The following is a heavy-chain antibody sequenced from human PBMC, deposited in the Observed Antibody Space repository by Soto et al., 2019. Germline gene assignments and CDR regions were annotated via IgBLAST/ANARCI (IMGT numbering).Heavy chain of an antibody. Sequence: QPLSPTCAISGVSVSSMSVTCRWFRRSPSGGLEWLGWTYYRSKWYYDYAVSVKSRITINPDTSKNQVSLQLISVTPEDTAVYYCASEDGNDTFDMWGQGT. CDR2: TYYRSKWYY. D-gene: IGHD2-15*01. CDR1: GVSVSSMSVT. V-gene: IGHV6-1*01. J-gene: IGHJ3*02. CDR3: ASEDGNDTFDM.